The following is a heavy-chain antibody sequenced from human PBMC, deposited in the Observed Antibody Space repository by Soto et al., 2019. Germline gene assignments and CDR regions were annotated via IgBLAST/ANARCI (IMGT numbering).Heavy chain of an antibody. D-gene: IGHD3-22*01. J-gene: IGHJ4*02. Sequence: PSETLSLTCTVSGGSTSSSTYYWGWMRQPPGKGLEWIASFFIGGNTYYNPSLKSRVTISVDTSKNQFSLKLSSVTAADTAVYYCARVRREYDNSGPVDYWGQGTLVTVSS. CDR3: ARVRREYDNSGPVDY. CDR1: GGSTSSSTYY. V-gene: IGHV4-39*01. CDR2: FFIGGNT.